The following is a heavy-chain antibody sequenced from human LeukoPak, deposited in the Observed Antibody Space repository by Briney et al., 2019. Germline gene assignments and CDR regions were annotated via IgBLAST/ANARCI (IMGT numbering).Heavy chain of an antibody. J-gene: IGHJ4*02. D-gene: IGHD6-13*01. CDR2: ITHDGSDK. Sequence: GGSLRLSCAASGFTFTNYAMLWVRQAPGKGLAWVAVITHDGSDKYYADSVKGRFSISRDNSKNIVYLQMNSLRPEDTAIYFCAKVGGRSWFYFDSWGQGTVVTVSS. CDR3: AKVGGRSWFYFDS. CDR1: GFTFTNYA. V-gene: IGHV3-30*18.